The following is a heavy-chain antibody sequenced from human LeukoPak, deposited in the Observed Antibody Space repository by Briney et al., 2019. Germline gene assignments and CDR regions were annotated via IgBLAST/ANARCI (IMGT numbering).Heavy chain of an antibody. CDR3: ARDLHYYDSSGYYY. CDR2: ISAYNGNT. CDR1: GYTFTSYG. Sequence: ASVKVSCKASGYTFTSYGISWVRPTPGQGLEWMGWISAYNGNTNYAQKLQGRVTMTTDTSTSTAYMELRSLRSDDTAVYYCARDLHYYDSSGYYYWGQGTLVTVSS. D-gene: IGHD3-22*01. V-gene: IGHV1-18*01. J-gene: IGHJ4*02.